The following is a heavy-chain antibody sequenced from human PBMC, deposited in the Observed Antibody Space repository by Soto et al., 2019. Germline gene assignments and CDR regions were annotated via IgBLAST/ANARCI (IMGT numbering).Heavy chain of an antibody. CDR2: ISGSGDST. V-gene: IGHV3-23*01. D-gene: IGHD6-19*01. J-gene: IGHJ4*02. Sequence: EVQLLESGGGLVQPGGSLRLSCAASGFSFSSYAMNWVRHAPGKGLEWVPVISGSGDSTYYADSVKGRFTISRDNSKNTLYLQMISLRAEGTAVYYCARRSSGWYFDYWGQGTLVIVSS. CDR1: GFSFSSYA. CDR3: ARRSSGWYFDY.